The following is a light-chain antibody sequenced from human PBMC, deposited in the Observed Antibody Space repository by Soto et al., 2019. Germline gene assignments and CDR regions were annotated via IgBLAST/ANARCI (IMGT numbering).Light chain of an antibody. CDR1: QSISVW. V-gene: IGKV1-5*03. CDR3: QHYNDYSWT. CDR2: KTS. J-gene: IGKJ1*01. Sequence: DIHMTQSPSTLSASVGDRVTITCRACQSISVWLAWYQQKPGKAPNLLIYKTSSLETGVPSRFSGSGSVTEFTLTISSLQPDDFATYYCQHYNDYSWTFGQGTKVEIK.